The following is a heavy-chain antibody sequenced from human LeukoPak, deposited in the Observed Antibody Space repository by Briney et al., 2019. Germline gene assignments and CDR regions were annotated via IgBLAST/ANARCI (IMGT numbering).Heavy chain of an antibody. CDR2: INTKTGNP. CDR1: GYTSTSYA. D-gene: IGHD3-16*01. CDR3: ARPYGSYYYYGMDV. V-gene: IGHV7-4-1*02. J-gene: IGHJ6*02. Sequence: ASVKVSCKASGYTSTSYAMNWVRQAPGQGLEWMGWINTKTGNPTYAQGFTGRFVFSLDTSVRTAYLQISSLKAEDTAVYYCARPYGSYYYYGMDVWGQGTTVTVSS.